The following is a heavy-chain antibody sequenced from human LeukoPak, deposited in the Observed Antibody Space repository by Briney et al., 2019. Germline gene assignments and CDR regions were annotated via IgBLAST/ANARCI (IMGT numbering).Heavy chain of an antibody. CDR1: GFTFSNYA. V-gene: IGHV3-23*01. Sequence: GGSLSLSCAASGFTFSNYAISGVRPAPGKGLEWVSAIIGSGDTTYYADSVKGRFTISRDNSKNTLYLQMNSLRADDTAVYYCAKAKTQAMVLPGNYWGQGTLVTVSS. CDR3: AKAKTQAMVLPGNY. CDR2: IIGSGDTT. J-gene: IGHJ4*02. D-gene: IGHD5-18*01.